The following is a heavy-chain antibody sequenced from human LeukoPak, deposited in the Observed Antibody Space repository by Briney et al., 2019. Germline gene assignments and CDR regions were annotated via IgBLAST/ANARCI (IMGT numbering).Heavy chain of an antibody. CDR2: ISGRTGYT. J-gene: IGHJ4*02. V-gene: IGHV3-11*06. D-gene: IGHD3-22*01. CDR1: GFTFSDYY. CDR3: ARVRFSDNSGFPDY. Sequence: GGSLRLSCAASGFTFSDYYMIWIRQAPGKGLEWISYISGRTGYTNYADFVKGRFTISRDNAKDSLYLQMNSLRVEDTAMYYCARVRFSDNSGFPDYWGQGTLVTVSS.